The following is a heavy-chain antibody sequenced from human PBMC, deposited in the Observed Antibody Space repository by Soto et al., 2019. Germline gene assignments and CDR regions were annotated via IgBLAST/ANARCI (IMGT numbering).Heavy chain of an antibody. CDR2: IYYSGST. CDR3: ARCYGSGRYYNGLFDH. D-gene: IGHD3-10*01. V-gene: IGHV4-59*01. CDR1: GGSIGYYY. J-gene: IGHJ4*02. Sequence: SETLSLTCSISGGSIGYYYWSWIRQPPGKGLEWIGYIYYSGSTTYNPSLKSRVTISVDTSKNKFFLKLSSVTAADTAVYYCARCYGSGRYYNGLFDHWGQGTLVTVSS.